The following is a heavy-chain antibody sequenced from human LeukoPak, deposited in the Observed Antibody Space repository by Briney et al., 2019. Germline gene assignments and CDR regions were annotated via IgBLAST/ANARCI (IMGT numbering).Heavy chain of an antibody. V-gene: IGHV3-48*03. Sequence: GGSLRLSCAASGFTFSSYEMNWVRQAPGKGLEWVSYISSSGSTIYYADSVKGRFTISRDNAKNSLYLQMNSLRAEDTAVYYCARFGNYGQSGGAYNWGQGTLVTVSS. CDR2: ISSSGSTI. D-gene: IGHD1-7*01. CDR3: ARFGNYGQSGGAYN. J-gene: IGHJ4*02. CDR1: GFTFSSYE.